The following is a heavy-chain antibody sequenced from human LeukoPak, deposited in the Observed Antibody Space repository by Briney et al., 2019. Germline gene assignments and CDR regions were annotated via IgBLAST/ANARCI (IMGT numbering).Heavy chain of an antibody. J-gene: IGHJ4*02. Sequence: ASVKLSCNASGYTFTSYGISWVRHAPGQGLEWMGWISAYNGNTNYAQKLQGRVTMTTDTSTSTAYMELRSLRSDDTAVYYCARGARWFGELLGGGYYFDYWGQGTLVTVSS. D-gene: IGHD3-10*01. CDR3: ARGARWFGELLGGGYYFDY. V-gene: IGHV1-18*04. CDR2: ISAYNGNT. CDR1: GYTFTSYG.